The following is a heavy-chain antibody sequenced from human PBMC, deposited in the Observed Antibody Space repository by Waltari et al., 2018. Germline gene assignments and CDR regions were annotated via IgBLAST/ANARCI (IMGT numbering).Heavy chain of an antibody. Sequence: QVQLQESGPGLVKPSETLSLTCTVSGGSISSYYWSWIRQPPGKGLEWIGYIYYSGSTNYNPSLKSRVTISVDTSKNQFSLKLSSVTAADTAVYYCARAGRITMVRGVGNYYYYYMDVWGKGTTVTISS. J-gene: IGHJ6*03. D-gene: IGHD3-10*01. V-gene: IGHV4-59*01. CDR2: IYYSGST. CDR3: ARAGRITMVRGVGNYYYYYMDV. CDR1: GGSISSYY.